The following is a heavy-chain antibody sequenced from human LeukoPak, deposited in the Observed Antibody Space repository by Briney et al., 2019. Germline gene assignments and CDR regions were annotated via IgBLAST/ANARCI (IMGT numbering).Heavy chain of an antibody. V-gene: IGHV4-34*01. Sequence: SETLSLTCAVYGGSFSGYYWSWIRQPPGKGLEWIGEINHSGSTNYNPSLKSRVTISVDTSKNQFSLKLSSVTAADTAVYYCARSLWSGWYYLDYWGQGTLVTVSS. CDR3: ARSLWSGWYYLDY. J-gene: IGHJ4*02. CDR2: INHSGST. D-gene: IGHD3-3*01. CDR1: GGSFSGYY.